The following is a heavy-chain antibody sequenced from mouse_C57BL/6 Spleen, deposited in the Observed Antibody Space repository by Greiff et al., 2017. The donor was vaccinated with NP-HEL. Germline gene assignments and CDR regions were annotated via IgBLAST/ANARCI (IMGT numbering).Heavy chain of an antibody. CDR2: ISYDGSN. V-gene: IGHV3-6*01. CDR1: GYSITSGYY. CDR3: ARGTTADY. Sequence: VQLQQSGPGLVKPSQSLSLTCSVTGYSITSGYYWNWIRQFPGNKLEWMGYISYDGSNNYNPSLKNRISITLDTSKNQFFLKLNSVTTEDTATYYCARGTTADYWGQGTTLTVSS. J-gene: IGHJ2*01. D-gene: IGHD1-2*01.